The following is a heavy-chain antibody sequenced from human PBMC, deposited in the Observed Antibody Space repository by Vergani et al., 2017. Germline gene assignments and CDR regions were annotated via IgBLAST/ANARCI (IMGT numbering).Heavy chain of an antibody. CDR2: ISSSSSTI. V-gene: IGHV3-48*02. CDR3: ARDLYYSSSWDYFDY. J-gene: IGHJ4*02. Sequence: EVQLVESGGGLVQPGGSLRLSCAASGFTFSSYSMNWVRQAPGKGLEWVSYISSSSSTIYYADSVKGRFTISRDNAKNSLYLQMNILRDEDTAVYYCARDLYYSSSWDYFDYWGQGTLATVSS. CDR1: GFTFSSYS. D-gene: IGHD6-13*01.